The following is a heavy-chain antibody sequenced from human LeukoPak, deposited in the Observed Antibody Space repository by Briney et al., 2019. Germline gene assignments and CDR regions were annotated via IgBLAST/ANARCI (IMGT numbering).Heavy chain of an antibody. V-gene: IGHV4-34*01. J-gene: IGHJ5*02. Sequence: SETLSLTCAVYGGSFSGYYWSWIRQPPGKGLEWIGEINHSGSTNYNPSLKSRVTISVDTSKNQFSLKLSSVTAADTAVYYCARGQLTNGFDPWGQGTLVTVSS. CDR1: GGSFSGYY. D-gene: IGHD1-1*01. CDR2: INHSGST. CDR3: ARGQLTNGFDP.